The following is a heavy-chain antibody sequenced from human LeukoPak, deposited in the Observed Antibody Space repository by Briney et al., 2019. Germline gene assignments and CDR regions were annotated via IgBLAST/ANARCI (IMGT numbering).Heavy chain of an antibody. D-gene: IGHD3-22*01. V-gene: IGHV1-69*01. CDR3: ATRKYYYDSSGYFGYY. CDR2: IIPIFGTA. CDR1: GGTFSSYA. J-gene: IGHJ4*02. Sequence: SVKVSCKASGGTFSSYAISWVRQAPGQGLEWMGGIIPIFGTANHAQKFQGRVTITADESTSTAYMELSSLRSEDTAVYYCATRKYYYDSSGYFGYYWGQGTLVTVSS.